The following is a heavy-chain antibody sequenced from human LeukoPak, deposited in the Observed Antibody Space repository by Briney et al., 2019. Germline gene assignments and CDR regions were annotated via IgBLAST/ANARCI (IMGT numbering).Heavy chain of an antibody. V-gene: IGHV3-11*01. CDR1: GFTFSDYY. CDR3: ARTDYGDYEQSFDY. CDR2: ISSSGSTI. Sequence: TGGSLRLSCAASGFTFSDYYMSWIRQAPGKGLEWVSYISSSGSTIYNADSVKGRFTISRDNAKNSLYLQVNSLRAEDTAVHYCARTDYGDYEQSFDYWGQGTLVTVSS. D-gene: IGHD4-17*01. J-gene: IGHJ4*02.